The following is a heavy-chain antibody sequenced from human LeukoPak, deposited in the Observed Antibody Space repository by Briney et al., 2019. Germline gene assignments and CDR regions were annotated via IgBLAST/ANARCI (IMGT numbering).Heavy chain of an antibody. J-gene: IGHJ4*02. D-gene: IGHD5-24*01. Sequence: PGRSLRLSCAASGFTFSSYGMHWVRQAPGKGLEWVAVISHDGSNKYYADSVKGRFTISRDNSKNTLYLQMNSLRAEDTAVYYCAKDGGQWLLDYWGQGTLVTVSS. V-gene: IGHV3-30*18. CDR1: GFTFSSYG. CDR3: AKDGGQWLLDY. CDR2: ISHDGSNK.